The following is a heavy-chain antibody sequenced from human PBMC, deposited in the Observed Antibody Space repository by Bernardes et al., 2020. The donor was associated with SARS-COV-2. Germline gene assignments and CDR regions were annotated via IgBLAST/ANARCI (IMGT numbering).Heavy chain of an antibody. Sequence: GGSLRLSCAASGFTFDDYAMHWVRQAPGKGLEWVSGISWNSGSIGYADSVKGRFTISRDNAKNSLYLQMNSLRAEDTALYYCAKDRYEAVRVGDAFDIWGQGTMVTVSS. CDR2: ISWNSGSI. CDR1: GFTFDDYA. V-gene: IGHV3-9*01. D-gene: IGHD1-20*01. J-gene: IGHJ3*02. CDR3: AKDRYEAVRVGDAFDI.